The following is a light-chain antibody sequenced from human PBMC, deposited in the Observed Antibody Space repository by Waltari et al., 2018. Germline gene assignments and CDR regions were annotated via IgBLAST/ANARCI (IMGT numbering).Light chain of an antibody. CDR2: GAS. V-gene: IGKV3-15*01. J-gene: IGKJ4*01. CDR3: QQYNDWPPRIT. Sequence: EIGMTQSPATLSVSPGERATLSCRASQSVSSNLAWYQQKPGQAPRLLIYGASSRATGIPARFSGSGSGTEFTLTISSLQSEDFAVYYCQQYNDWPPRITFGGGTKVEIK. CDR1: QSVSSN.